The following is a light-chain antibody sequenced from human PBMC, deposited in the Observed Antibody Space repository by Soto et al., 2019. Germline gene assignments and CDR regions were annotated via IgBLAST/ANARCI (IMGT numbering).Light chain of an antibody. V-gene: IGLV2-14*03. CDR3: SSYTTSSTLI. Sequence: QSALTQPASVSGSPGQSITISCTGTSSDVGRYKLVSWYQQHPGKAPKLMIYDVTNRPSGVSNRFSGSKSGNTASLTISGLLAEDEADYYCSSYTTSSTLIFGGGSKLTVL. J-gene: IGLJ2*01. CDR1: SSDVGRYKL. CDR2: DVT.